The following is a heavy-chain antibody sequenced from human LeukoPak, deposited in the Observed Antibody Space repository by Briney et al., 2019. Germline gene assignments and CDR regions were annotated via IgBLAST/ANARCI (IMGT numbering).Heavy chain of an antibody. D-gene: IGHD6-25*01. V-gene: IGHV3-21*01. J-gene: IGHJ5*02. CDR2: ISSSSSYI. CDR3: AKLPAASRIEFDP. Sequence: PGGSLRLPCAASGFTFSSYSMNWVRQAPGKGLEWVSSISSSSSYIYYADSVKGRFTISRDNAKNSLYLQMNSLRAEDTAVYYCAKLPAASRIEFDPWGQGTLVTVSS. CDR1: GFTFSSYS.